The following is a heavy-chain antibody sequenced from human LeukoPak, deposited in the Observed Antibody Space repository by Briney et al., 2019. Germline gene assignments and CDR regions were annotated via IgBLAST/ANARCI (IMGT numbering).Heavy chain of an antibody. V-gene: IGHV3-21*01. CDR3: AGESDRHNLAGLRRSSYYFDY. D-gene: IGHD6-6*01. Sequence: GGSLRLSCAASGFAFSSYNMNWVRQAPGKGLEWVSSISSSSSYIYYADSVKGRFTISRDNAKNSLYLQMNSLRAEDTAVYYCAGESDRHNLAGLRRSSYYFDYWGQGTLVTVSS. J-gene: IGHJ4*02. CDR2: ISSSSSYI. CDR1: GFAFSSYN.